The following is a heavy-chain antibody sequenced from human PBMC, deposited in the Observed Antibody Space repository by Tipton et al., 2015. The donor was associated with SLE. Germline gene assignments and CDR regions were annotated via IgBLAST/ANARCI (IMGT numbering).Heavy chain of an antibody. CDR3: ARGRYYMDV. V-gene: IGHV4-61*02. Sequence: TLSLTCTVSGGSISSGSYYWSWIRQPAGKGLEWIGRIYTSGSTNYNPSLKSRVTLSMDTSKNQFSLRLTSVTAADTAVYFCARGRYYMDVWGKGTTVIVSS. CDR1: GGSISSGSYY. CDR2: IYTSGST. J-gene: IGHJ6*03.